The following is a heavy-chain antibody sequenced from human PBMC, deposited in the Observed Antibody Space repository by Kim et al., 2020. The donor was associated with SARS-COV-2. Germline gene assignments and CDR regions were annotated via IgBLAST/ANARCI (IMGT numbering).Heavy chain of an antibody. CDR2: SN. CDR3: ARHGHNHYYDY. J-gene: IGHJ4*02. D-gene: IGHD1-20*01. Sequence: SNWYNQPHKSRVTISIDTSKTQFSLKLSSVTAADTALYYCARHGHNHYYDYWGQGTLVTVSS. V-gene: IGHV4-39*01.